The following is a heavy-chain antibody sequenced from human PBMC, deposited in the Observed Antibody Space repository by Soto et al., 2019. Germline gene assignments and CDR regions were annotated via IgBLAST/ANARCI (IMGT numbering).Heavy chain of an antibody. CDR1: GGPISSNSYS. CDR2: LYSSRDT. J-gene: IGHJ6*02. Sequence: PSETLSLTCSVSGGPISSNSYSWGWIRQPPGKGLEWIGTLYSSRDTYYNPSLKSRVTISADTSQNQFSLDLTSVTATDTAVYFCARHPGYCSGGSCNGQYTLDVWGQGTTVT. V-gene: IGHV4-39*01. CDR3: ARHPGYCSGGSCNGQYTLDV. D-gene: IGHD2-15*01.